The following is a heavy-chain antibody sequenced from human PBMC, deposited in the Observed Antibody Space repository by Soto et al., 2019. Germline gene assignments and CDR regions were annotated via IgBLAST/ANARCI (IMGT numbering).Heavy chain of an antibody. J-gene: IGHJ6*03. V-gene: IGHV3-13*01. CDR3: AKGDCSSTSCYRGTDYYYYYMDV. Sequence: SLRLSCAASGFTFSSYDMHWVRQATGKGLEWVSAIGTAGGTYYAGSVKGRFTIPRENAKNTLYLQMNSLRAEDTAVYYCAKGDCSSTSCYRGTDYYYYYMDVWGKGTTVTVSS. D-gene: IGHD2-2*02. CDR1: GFTFSSYD. CDR2: IGTAGGT.